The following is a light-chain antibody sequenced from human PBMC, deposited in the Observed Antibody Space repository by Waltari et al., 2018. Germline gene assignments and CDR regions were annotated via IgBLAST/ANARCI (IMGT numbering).Light chain of an antibody. CDR3: QQYYSTPRT. CDR1: QSVLYSSNNKNY. Sequence: DIVMTQSPDSLAVSLGERATINCKSRQSVLYSSNNKNYLAWYQQKPGQPPKLLIYWASTRESGVPDRFSGSGSGTDFTLTISSLQAEDVAFYYCQQYYSTPRTFGQGTKLEIK. CDR2: WAS. V-gene: IGKV4-1*01. J-gene: IGKJ2*01.